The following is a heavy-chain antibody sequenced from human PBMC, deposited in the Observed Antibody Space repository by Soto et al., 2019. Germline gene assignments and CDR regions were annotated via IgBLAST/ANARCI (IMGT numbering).Heavy chain of an antibody. J-gene: IGHJ4*02. CDR2: IYHSGST. CDR3: ARMGGSGSSNFDY. V-gene: IGHV4-4*02. D-gene: IGHD3-10*01. Sequence: SETLSLTCAVSGGSTSSSNWWSWVRQPPGKGLEWIGEIYHSGSTNYNPSLKSRVTISKDTSKNQVVLTMTNMDPVDTATYYCARMGGSGSSNFDYWGQGTLVTVSS. CDR1: GGSTSSSNW.